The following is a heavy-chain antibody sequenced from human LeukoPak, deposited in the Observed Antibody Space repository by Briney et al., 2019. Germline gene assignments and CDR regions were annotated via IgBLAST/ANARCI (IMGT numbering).Heavy chain of an antibody. CDR1: GFTFSIYG. V-gene: IGHV3-23*01. CDR2: IVGSGATT. CDR3: AKSSKSWNDAFDI. Sequence: GGTLRLSCAASGFTFSIYGMAWVRQAPGKGLEWVSGIVGSGATTYYADSVKGRFTISRDSSKNTLYLLMNSLTAEDTAIYYCAKSSKSWNDAFDIWGQGTMVTVSS. D-gene: IGHD1-1*01. J-gene: IGHJ3*02.